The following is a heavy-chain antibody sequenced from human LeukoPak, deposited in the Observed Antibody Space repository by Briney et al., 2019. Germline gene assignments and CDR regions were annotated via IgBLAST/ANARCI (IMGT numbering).Heavy chain of an antibody. J-gene: IGHJ4*02. D-gene: IGHD3-16*01. V-gene: IGHV3-13*01. CDR2: IGTAGDT. CDR1: GFTFSSYD. CDR3: ARGTRLGVVDY. Sequence: GGTLRLSCAASGFTFSSYDMHWVRQATGKGLEWVSAIGTAGDTYYPGSVKGRFTISRENAKNSLCLQMNSLRAGDTAVYYCARGTRLGVVDYWGQGTLVTVSS.